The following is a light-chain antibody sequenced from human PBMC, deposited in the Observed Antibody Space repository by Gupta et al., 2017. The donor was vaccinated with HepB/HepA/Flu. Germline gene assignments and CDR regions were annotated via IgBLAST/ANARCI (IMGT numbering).Light chain of an antibody. V-gene: IGKV3-11*01. Sequence: DTVSTQSLATPSWSPGERPNPSCRASQSVSSYLAWYQQKPGQPPRLLIYDTSNRATGIPARFSGSGSGTDFTLTISSLEPEDFAVYYCQQCGNWPYTFGQGTKLEIK. J-gene: IGKJ2*01. CDR1: QSVSSY. CDR2: DTS. CDR3: QQCGNWPYT.